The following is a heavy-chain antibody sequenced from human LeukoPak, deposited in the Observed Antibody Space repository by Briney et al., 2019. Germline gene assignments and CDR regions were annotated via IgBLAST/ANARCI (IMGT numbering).Heavy chain of an antibody. D-gene: IGHD2-15*01. CDR1: GFTVSSNY. CDR2: IYSGGST. J-gene: IGHJ4*02. Sequence: GGSLRLSCAASGFTVSSNYMSWVRQAPGKGLEWVSVIYSGGSTYYADSVKGRFTISRDNAKNSLYLQMNSLRAEDTAVYYCTRDCSGGNCNFDYWGLGTLVTVSS. CDR3: TRDCSGGNCNFDY. V-gene: IGHV3-66*01.